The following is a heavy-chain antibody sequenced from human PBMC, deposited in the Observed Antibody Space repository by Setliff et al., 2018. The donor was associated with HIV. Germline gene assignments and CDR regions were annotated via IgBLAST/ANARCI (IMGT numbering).Heavy chain of an antibody. D-gene: IGHD5-12*01. V-gene: IGHV1-2*02. CDR2: INPKTGDT. CDR3: ARDPRFSGYAQAFDY. Sequence: ASVKVSCKASGYTFTYLFIHWVRLAPGRGLEWVGLINPKTGDTSYAQKFQGRVTMTRGTSISTAYMDLDRLGSDDTAVYYCARDPRFSGYAQAFDYWGQGSLVTVSS. J-gene: IGHJ4*02. CDR1: GYTFTYLF.